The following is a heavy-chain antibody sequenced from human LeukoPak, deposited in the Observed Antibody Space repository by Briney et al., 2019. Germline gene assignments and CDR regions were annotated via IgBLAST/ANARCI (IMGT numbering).Heavy chain of an antibody. J-gene: IGHJ4*02. D-gene: IGHD1-26*01. CDR2: ITLSRTTI. CDR1: GFTFGNYN. Sequence: GGSLRLSCAASGFTFGNYNMNWVRQAPGKGLEWVAYITLSRTTIYYADSVKGRFTISRDNAKNTLNLQMNSLRAEDTAVYYCARGTGEWELLDYWGQGTLVTVSS. CDR3: ARGTGEWELLDY. V-gene: IGHV3-48*04.